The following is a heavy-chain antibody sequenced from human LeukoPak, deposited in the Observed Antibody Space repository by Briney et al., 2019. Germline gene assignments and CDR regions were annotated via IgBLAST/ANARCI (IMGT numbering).Heavy chain of an antibody. CDR3: ARGVKYQLVHLAFDI. J-gene: IGHJ3*02. CDR1: GGSISSGDYY. CDR2: IYYSGST. V-gene: IGHV4-30-4*01. Sequence: SETLSLTCTVSGGSISSGDYYWSWIRQPPGKGLEWIGYIYYSGSTYYNPSLKSRVTISVDTSKNQFSLKLSSVTAADTAAYYCARGVKYQLVHLAFDIWGQGTMVTVSS. D-gene: IGHD6-13*01.